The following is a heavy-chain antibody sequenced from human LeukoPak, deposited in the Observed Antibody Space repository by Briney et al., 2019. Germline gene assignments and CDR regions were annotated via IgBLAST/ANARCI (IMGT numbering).Heavy chain of an antibody. J-gene: IGHJ6*02. D-gene: IGHD5-24*01. CDR2: IVVGSGNT. CDR1: GFTFSSSA. Sequence: SVKLACKASGFTFSSSAMQWVRQARGQRLEWIGWIVVGSGNTNYAQKFQERVTITRDMSTSTAYMELSSLRSEDTAVYYCAAGLEAATNMLDYYYYGMDVWGQGTPVTV. CDR3: AAGLEAATNMLDYYYYGMDV. V-gene: IGHV1-58*02.